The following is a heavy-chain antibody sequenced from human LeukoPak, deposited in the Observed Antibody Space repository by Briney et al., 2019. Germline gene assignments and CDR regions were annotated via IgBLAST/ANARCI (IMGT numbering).Heavy chain of an antibody. Sequence: ASVKVSCKASGYTFTSYGISWVRQAPGQGLEWMGWISAYNGNTNYAQKLQGRVTMTTDTSTSTAYMELRSLRSDDTAVYYCARDRGGYYDILTGYYSRNWFDPWGQGTLVTVSS. CDR2: ISAYNGNT. J-gene: IGHJ5*02. CDR3: ARDRGGYYDILTGYYSRNWFDP. D-gene: IGHD3-9*01. V-gene: IGHV1-18*01. CDR1: GYTFTSYG.